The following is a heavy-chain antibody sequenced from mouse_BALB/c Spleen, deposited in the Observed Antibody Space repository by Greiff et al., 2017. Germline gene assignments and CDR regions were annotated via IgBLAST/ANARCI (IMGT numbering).Heavy chain of an antibody. D-gene: IGHD2-4*01. CDR3: AGGGRYEITTGWYFDV. CDR1: GFSLSSYA. V-gene: IGHV5-6-5*01. J-gene: IGHJ1*01. CDR2: ICSGGST. Sequence: DVHLVESGAGLVKPGRSLSITCAVSGFSLSSYAMSWVRQTPEKRLEWVACICSGGSTYYPAGVMGRFTISRDNARNILYLQMSSLRSEDTAMYYCAGGGRYEITTGWYFDVWGAGTTVTVSS.